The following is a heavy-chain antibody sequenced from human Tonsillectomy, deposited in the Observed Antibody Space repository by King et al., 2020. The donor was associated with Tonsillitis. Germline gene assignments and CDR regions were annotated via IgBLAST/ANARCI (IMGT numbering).Heavy chain of an antibody. Sequence: VQLVESGGGFVKPGGSLRLSCAASGFTFSDYYMSWIRQAPGKGLEWISLINPGGTNTDYVDSVRGRFTISRDNAKNSMFLQINSLRAEDTGVYYCGREYWGAFDVWGQGTMVTVSS. CDR3: GREYWGAFDV. D-gene: IGHD2-8*02. CDR1: GFTFSDYY. V-gene: IGHV3-11*06. J-gene: IGHJ3*01. CDR2: INPGGTNT.